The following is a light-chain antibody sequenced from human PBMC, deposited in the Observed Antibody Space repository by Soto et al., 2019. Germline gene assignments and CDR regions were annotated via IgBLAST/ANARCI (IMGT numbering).Light chain of an antibody. Sequence: QPVLTQPPSASGTPGQRVTLSCSGSSSNIETNTVSWYQQLPGTAPKLLIYTNNQRPSGVPDRFSGSKSGTSASLAISGLQSEDEADYYCAAWDDSLNGGVFGGGTKLTVL. J-gene: IGLJ3*02. CDR1: SSNIETNT. CDR3: AAWDDSLNGGV. V-gene: IGLV1-44*01. CDR2: TNN.